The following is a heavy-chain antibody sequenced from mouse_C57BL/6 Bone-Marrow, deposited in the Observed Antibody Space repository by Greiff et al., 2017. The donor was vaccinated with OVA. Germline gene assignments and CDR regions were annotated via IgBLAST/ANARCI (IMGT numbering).Heavy chain of an antibody. CDR2: ISSGSSTI. Sequence: EVKLVESGGGLVKPGGSLKLSCAASGFTFRAYGMHWVRQAPEKGLEWVAYISSGSSTIYYADTVKGRFTISRDNATNTLFLQITRLRSEDTAMYYCARDYYYGSSYVDAMDYWGQGTSVTVSS. J-gene: IGHJ4*01. CDR3: ARDYYYGSSYVDAMDY. D-gene: IGHD1-1*01. V-gene: IGHV5-17*01. CDR1: GFTFRAYG.